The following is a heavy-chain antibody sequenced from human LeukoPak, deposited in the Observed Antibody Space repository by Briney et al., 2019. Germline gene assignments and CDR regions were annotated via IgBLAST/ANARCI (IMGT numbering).Heavy chain of an antibody. D-gene: IGHD4-17*01. Sequence: SETLSLTCAVYGGSFSGYYWSWIRQPTGKGLEWIGEINHSGSTNYNPSLKSRVTISVDTSKNQFSLKLSSVTAADTAVYYCSTVTLGLDYWGRGTLVTVSS. J-gene: IGHJ4*02. CDR2: INHSGST. CDR1: GGSFSGYY. V-gene: IGHV4-34*01. CDR3: STVTLGLDY.